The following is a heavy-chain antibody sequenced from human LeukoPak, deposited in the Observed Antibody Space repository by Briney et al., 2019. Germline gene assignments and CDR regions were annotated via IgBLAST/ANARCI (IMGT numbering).Heavy chain of an antibody. CDR2: ISYDGRKK. D-gene: IGHD2-8*02. CDR1: GFTFSNYA. V-gene: IGHV3-30*04. J-gene: IGHJ4*02. Sequence: GRSLRLSCAASGFTFSNYAMHWVRQALGKGVEGVAVISYDGRKKYYADSVKGRFTITRENYKKTLYVQMNSQSAGDAGVLYCARDLLGAFYYCGQGTLFTVSS. CDR3: ARDLLGAFYY.